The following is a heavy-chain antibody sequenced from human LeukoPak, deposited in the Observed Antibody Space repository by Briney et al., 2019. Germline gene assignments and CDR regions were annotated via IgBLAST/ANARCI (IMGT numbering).Heavy chain of an antibody. CDR3: AKMSGSYFVRIDY. CDR1: GGDFSNYA. J-gene: IGHJ4*02. CDR2: VIPIFHTS. V-gene: IGHV1-69*01. Sequence: ASVKVSSKASGGDFSNYAFSWVRQAPGQGREWMGGVIPIFHTSYYSQKFQGRVTITADESTSTVYMDLSSLRSEDTALYYCAKMSGSYFVRIDYWGQGTLVTVSS. D-gene: IGHD3-10*01.